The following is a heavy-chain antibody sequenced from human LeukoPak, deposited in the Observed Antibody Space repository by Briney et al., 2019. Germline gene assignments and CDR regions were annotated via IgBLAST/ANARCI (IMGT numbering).Heavy chain of an antibody. CDR3: TVAAADSDY. Sequence: ASEILSLTCAVYGGSFSGYYWSWIRQPPGKGLEWIGEINHSGSTNYNPSLKSRVTISVDTSKNQFSLKLSSVTAADTAVYYCTVAAADSDYWGQGTLVTVSS. V-gene: IGHV4-34*01. D-gene: IGHD6-13*01. CDR2: INHSGST. CDR1: GGSFSGYY. J-gene: IGHJ4*02.